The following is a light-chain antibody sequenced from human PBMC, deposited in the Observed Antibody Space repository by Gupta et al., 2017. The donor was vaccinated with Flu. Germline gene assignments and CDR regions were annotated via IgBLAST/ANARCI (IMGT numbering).Light chain of an antibody. J-gene: IGLJ1*01. CDR1: RSDVGTYNR. V-gene: IGLV2-18*02. CDR2: EVS. CDR3: SSYTSSYTFV. Sequence: VTLSCTGTRSDVGTYNRVSWYQQSPGTAPKLMIYEVSNRPSGVPDRFSGSKSGNTASLTISGLQGEDEADYYCSSYTSSYTFVFGTGTKVTVL.